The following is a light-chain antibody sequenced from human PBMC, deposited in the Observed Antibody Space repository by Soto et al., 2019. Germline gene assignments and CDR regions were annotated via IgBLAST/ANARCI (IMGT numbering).Light chain of an antibody. J-gene: IGKJ5*01. V-gene: IGKV1-27*01. Sequence: DIQMTQSPSSLSASVGNRVSISCRASQGITNHLAWYQQKPGKAPKVLIYAASTLQPGVPSRFSGSGSGTDFTLSINSLQPDDFATYYCQNYDSAPLTFGQGTRLEIK. CDR3: QNYDSAPLT. CDR2: AAS. CDR1: QGITNH.